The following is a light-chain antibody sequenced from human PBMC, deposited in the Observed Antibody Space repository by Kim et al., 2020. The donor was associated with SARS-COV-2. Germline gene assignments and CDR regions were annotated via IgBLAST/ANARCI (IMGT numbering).Light chain of an antibody. J-gene: IGLJ2*01. CDR2: GKN. CDR3: NSRDSSTNHLV. Sequence: SSELTQDPAVSVALGQTVRITCQGDSLRSYYASWYQQKAGQAPVVVIYGKNNRPSGIPDRVSGSTSGNTASLTITGAQAEDEAVYYCNSRDSSTNHLVFGGGTKVTVL. V-gene: IGLV3-19*01. CDR1: SLRSYY.